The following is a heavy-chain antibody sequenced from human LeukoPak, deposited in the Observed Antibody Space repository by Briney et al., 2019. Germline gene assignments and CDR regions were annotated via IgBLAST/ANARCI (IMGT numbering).Heavy chain of an antibody. CDR2: INPSGSET. V-gene: IGHV3-7*01. Sequence: QAGGSLRLSCAASGFTLSNHWLTWVRQAPGKRPQWVAHINPSGSETAFLDSVRGRFTISRDSSKNSLYLQVNTLRVEDTAVYHCARGRYGLDVWGQGTTVTVSS. CDR3: ARGRYGLDV. CDR1: GFTLSNHW. J-gene: IGHJ6*02.